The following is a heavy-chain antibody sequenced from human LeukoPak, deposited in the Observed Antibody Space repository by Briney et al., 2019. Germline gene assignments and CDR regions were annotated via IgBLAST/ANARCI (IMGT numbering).Heavy chain of an antibody. D-gene: IGHD4-17*01. CDR2: IIPIFGTA. CDR3: ARAARYGDYPFV. J-gene: IGHJ4*02. V-gene: IGHV1-69*13. CDR1: VGTFNHYA. Sequence: SVTVSCKASVGTFNHYAISWVRQAPRHRLEWMGGIIPIFGTANYAQKFQCRVTITADESTSTAYMELSSLRSEDTAVYYCARAARYGDYPFVWGQGTLVTVSS.